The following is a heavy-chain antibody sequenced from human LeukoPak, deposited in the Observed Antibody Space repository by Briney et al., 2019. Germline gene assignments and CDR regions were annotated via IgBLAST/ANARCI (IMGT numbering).Heavy chain of an antibody. CDR3: ARGDYDILTVDY. CDR2: ISGDSKYI. Sequence: GGSLRLSCAGSGFTFSRYTFHWVRQAPGRGLEWVSAISGDSKYIYYTDSVKGRFTISRDNAKNSVFLQMNSLRVEDTAVYYCARGDYDILTVDYWGQGTLVTVSS. J-gene: IGHJ4*02. CDR1: GFTFSRYT. V-gene: IGHV3-21*01. D-gene: IGHD3-9*01.